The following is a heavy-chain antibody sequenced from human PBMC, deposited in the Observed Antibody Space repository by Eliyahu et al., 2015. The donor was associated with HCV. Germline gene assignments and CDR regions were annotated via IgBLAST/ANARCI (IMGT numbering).Heavy chain of an antibody. V-gene: IGHV2-5*02. CDR1: GFXLSTSGXG. J-gene: IGHJ4*02. CDR3: VHRRHCTNGVCYTGFDS. Sequence: QITLKESGPTLVKPTQTLTLTCXFSGFXLSTSGXGVGXIRQPPGKAXEWLALIYWDGDKRYSPSLKSRLTITKDTSKNQVVLRLTNMDPVDTGTYYCVHRRHCTNGVCYTGFDSWGQGTLVTVSS. D-gene: IGHD2-8*01. CDR2: IYWDGDK.